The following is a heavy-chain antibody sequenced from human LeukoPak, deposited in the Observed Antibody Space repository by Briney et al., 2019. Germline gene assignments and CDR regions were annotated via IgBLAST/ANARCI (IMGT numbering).Heavy chain of an antibody. V-gene: IGHV3-66*01. J-gene: IGHJ5*02. CDR1: GFTFSSYA. Sequence: GGSLRLSCAASGFTFSSYAMHWVRQAPGKGLEWVSVIYSGGSTYYADSVKGRFTISRDNSKNTLYLQMNSLRAEDTAVYYCARDWDGNWFDPWGQGTLVTVSS. D-gene: IGHD1-26*01. CDR3: ARDWDGNWFDP. CDR2: IYSGGST.